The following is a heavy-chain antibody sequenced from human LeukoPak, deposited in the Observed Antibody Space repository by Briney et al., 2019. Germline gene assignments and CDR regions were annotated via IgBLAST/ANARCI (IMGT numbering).Heavy chain of an antibody. D-gene: IGHD6-13*01. J-gene: IGHJ4*02. CDR3: ARHGSTAAAARYDY. V-gene: IGHV5-51*01. Sequence: GESLKISCKGSGYSFNSYWIGWVRQMPGKGLEWMGIFSPGNSDIRYSPSFQGQVTISADKSISTAYLQWSSLKASDTAMYYCARHGSTAAAARYDYWGQGTLVTVSS. CDR1: GYSFNSYW. CDR2: FSPGNSDI.